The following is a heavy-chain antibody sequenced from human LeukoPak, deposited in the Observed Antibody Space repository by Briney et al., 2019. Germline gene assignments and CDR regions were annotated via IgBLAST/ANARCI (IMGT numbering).Heavy chain of an antibody. CDR3: AKDREYNRNYHDAFDI. CDR2: FGSTEGST. D-gene: IGHD1-14*01. V-gene: IGHV3-23*01. J-gene: IGHJ3*02. Sequence: GGSLRLSCAASGFTFSSYAMSWVRQAPGKGLEWVSPFGSTEGSTSYAHSVKGRFINSRYNSKNTLYLQMNSLRAEDTAVYYCAKDREYNRNYHDAFDIWGQGTMVTVSS. CDR1: GFTFSSYA.